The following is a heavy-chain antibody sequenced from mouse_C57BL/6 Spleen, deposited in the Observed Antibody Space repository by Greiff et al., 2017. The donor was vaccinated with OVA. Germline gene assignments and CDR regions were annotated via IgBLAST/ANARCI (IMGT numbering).Heavy chain of an antibody. V-gene: IGHV1-53*01. J-gene: IGHJ4*01. D-gene: IGHD2-3*01. CDR3: ARSGLYDGYYRAMDY. CDR1: GYTFTSYW. CDR2: INPSNGGT. Sequence: QVQLQQSGTELVKPGASVKLSCKASGYTFTSYWMHWVKQRPGQGLEWIGNINPSNGGTNYNEKFKSKATLTVDKSSSTAYMQLSSLTSEDSAVYDCARSGLYDGYYRAMDYWGQGTSVTVSS.